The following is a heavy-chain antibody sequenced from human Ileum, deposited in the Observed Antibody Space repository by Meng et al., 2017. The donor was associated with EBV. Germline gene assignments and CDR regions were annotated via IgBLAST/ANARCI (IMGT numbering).Heavy chain of an antibody. D-gene: IGHD2-15*01. CDR3: ARGGWSLDY. CDR1: GGSISSYY. J-gene: IGHJ4*02. V-gene: IGHV4-59*08. Sequence: QGPLQEPGPGLGKPSETLSLTCTVSGGSISSYYWSWIRQPPGKGLEWIGYIYYSGSTNYNPSLKSRVTISVDTSKNQFSLNLSSVTAADTAVYYCARGGWSLDYWGQGTLVTVSS. CDR2: IYYSGST.